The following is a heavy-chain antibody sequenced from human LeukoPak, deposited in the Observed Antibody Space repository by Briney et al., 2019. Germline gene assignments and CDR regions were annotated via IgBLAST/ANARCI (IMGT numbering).Heavy chain of an antibody. CDR1: GNTLTDLS. D-gene: IGHD2-15*01. CDR3: AAEGQWSLVHYFNS. V-gene: IGHV1-24*01. Sequence: ASVKVSCKVSGNTLTDLSIHWVRQAPEKGLDWMGGFDPEDAEVIYAEKFQDRVTMTEDPSTDTAYLELSSLRSEDTAVYYCAAEGQWSLVHYFNSWGQGTLVTVSP. J-gene: IGHJ4*02. CDR2: FDPEDAEV.